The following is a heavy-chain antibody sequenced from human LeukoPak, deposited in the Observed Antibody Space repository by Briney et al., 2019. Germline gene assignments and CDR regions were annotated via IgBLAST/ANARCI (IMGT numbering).Heavy chain of an antibody. D-gene: IGHD6-19*01. CDR2: INPNSGGT. J-gene: IGHJ4*02. CDR1: GYTFTGYY. Sequence: ASVKVSCKASGYTFTGYYIHWVRQAPGQGLEWMGRINPNSGGTNYAQKFQGRVTMTRDTSIGTAYMELSRLRSDDTAVYYCARVSEWLGYYFDYWGQGTLVTVSS. V-gene: IGHV1-2*06. CDR3: ARVSEWLGYYFDY.